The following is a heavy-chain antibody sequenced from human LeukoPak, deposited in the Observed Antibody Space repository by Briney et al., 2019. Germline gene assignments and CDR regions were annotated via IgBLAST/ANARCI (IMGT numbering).Heavy chain of an antibody. CDR2: IYTGGTT. Sequence: GGSLRLSCAASGFIVSNYYMSWVRQAPGKGLEWVSVIYTGGTTSYTDSVKGRFTISRDNSKNTLYLQMNSLRAEDRAVYYCAKDQGSYAAFDIWGQGTMVTVSS. CDR1: GFIVSNYY. V-gene: IGHV3-53*01. D-gene: IGHD4-17*01. CDR3: AKDQGSYAAFDI. J-gene: IGHJ3*02.